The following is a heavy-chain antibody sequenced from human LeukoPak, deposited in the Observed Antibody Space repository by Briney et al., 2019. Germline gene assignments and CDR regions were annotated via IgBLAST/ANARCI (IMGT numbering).Heavy chain of an antibody. CDR1: GFPFSSYS. V-gene: IGHV3-21*01. CDR2: ISSSSSYI. CDR3: AIRGSPMVRNY. J-gene: IGHJ4*02. D-gene: IGHD3-10*01. Sequence: GGSLRLSCAASGFPFSSYSMNRVRQAPGKRLEWVSSISSSSSYIYYADSLKGRFTISRDNAKNSLYLQMNSLRAEDTAVYYCAIRGSPMVRNYWGQGTLVTVSS.